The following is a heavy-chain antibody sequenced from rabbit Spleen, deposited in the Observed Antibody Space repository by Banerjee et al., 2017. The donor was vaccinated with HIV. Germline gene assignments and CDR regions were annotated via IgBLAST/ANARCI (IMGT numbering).Heavy chain of an antibody. Sequence: QSLEESGGDLVKPGASLTLTCTVSGFSFSSSYWMCWVRQAPGKGLEWIGCIYTGSNGGPYYASWVNGRFTISGTSDTVDLKMTSLTGADTATYFCARDTGSSFSSYGMDLWGPGTLVTVS. CDR2: IYTGSNGGP. J-gene: IGHJ6*01. CDR3: ARDTGSSFSSYGMDL. CDR1: GFSFSSSYW. V-gene: IGHV1S40*01. D-gene: IGHD8-1*01.